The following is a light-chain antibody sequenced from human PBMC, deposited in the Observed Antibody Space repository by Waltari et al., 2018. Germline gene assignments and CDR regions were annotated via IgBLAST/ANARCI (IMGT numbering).Light chain of an antibody. CDR1: QGISNS. V-gene: IGKV1-NL1*01. CDR2: GAS. Sequence: DIQMTQSPSSLSASVGDRVTITCRASQGISNSLAWYQQKPGKAPKLLLYGASRLESGVPPRFSGSGSGTEYTLTISSLQPDDFATYYCQQYYFTPYTFGQGTKLDIK. CDR3: QQYYFTPYT. J-gene: IGKJ2*01.